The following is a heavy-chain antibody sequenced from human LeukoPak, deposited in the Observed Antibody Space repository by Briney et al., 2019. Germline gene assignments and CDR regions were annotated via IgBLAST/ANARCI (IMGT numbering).Heavy chain of an antibody. CDR1: GGTFSAYA. V-gene: IGHV1-69*05. J-gene: IGHJ6*03. Sequence: SVKVSCKASGGTFSAYAISWVRQAPGQGLEWMGGIIPIFGTPSYAQKFQGRVTITTDESTSTAYMELSSLRSEDTAVYYCARVDSYYYYYMDVWGIGTSVTVSS. CDR2: IIPIFGTP. CDR3: ARVDSYYYYYMDV.